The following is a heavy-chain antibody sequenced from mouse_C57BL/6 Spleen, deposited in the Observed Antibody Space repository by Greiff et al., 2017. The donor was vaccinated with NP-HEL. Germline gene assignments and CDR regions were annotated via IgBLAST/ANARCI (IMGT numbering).Heavy chain of an antibody. CDR1: GYAFSSYW. Sequence: QVQLQQSGAELVKPGASVKISCKASGYAFSSYWMNWVKQRPGKGLEWIGQIYPGDGDTNYNGKFKGKATLTADKSSSTAYMELSSLTSEDSAVYLCTREYGSSYAMGYWGQGDSVNVSS. J-gene: IGHJ4*01. D-gene: IGHD1-1*01. CDR3: TREYGSSYAMGY. V-gene: IGHV1-80*01. CDR2: IYPGDGDT.